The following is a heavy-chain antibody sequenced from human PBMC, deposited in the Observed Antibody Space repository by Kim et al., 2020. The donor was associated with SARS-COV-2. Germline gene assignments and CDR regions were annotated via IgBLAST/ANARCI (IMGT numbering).Heavy chain of an antibody. Sequence: ASVKVSCKASGYTFTSYAIHWVRQAPGQRLEWMGWINAGNGNTKYSQKFQGRVTITRDTSASTAYMGLSRLRSEDTAMYYCARTYYDILTGHINDAFDIWGQGTMVTVSS. CDR1: GYTFTSYA. V-gene: IGHV1-3*01. D-gene: IGHD3-9*01. J-gene: IGHJ3*02. CDR2: INAGNGNT. CDR3: ARTYYDILTGHINDAFDI.